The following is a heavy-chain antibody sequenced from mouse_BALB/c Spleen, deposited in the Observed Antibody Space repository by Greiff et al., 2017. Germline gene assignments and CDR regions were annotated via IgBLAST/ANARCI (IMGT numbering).Heavy chain of an antibody. Sequence: EVHLVESGGGLVKPGGSLKLSCAASGFAFSSYDMSWVRQTPEKRLEWVAYISSGGGSTYYPDTVKGRFTISRDNAKNTLYLQMSSLKSEDTAMYYCARQGYVKYFDVWGAGTTVTVSS. CDR1: GFAFSSYD. V-gene: IGHV5-12-1*01. CDR2: ISSGGGST. J-gene: IGHJ1*01. CDR3: ARQGYVKYFDV. D-gene: IGHD3-1*01.